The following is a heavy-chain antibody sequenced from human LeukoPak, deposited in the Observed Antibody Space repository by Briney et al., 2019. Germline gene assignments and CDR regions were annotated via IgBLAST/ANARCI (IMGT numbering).Heavy chain of an antibody. CDR1: GFTFTSYA. J-gene: IGHJ4*02. Sequence: PGGSLRLSCAASGFTFTSYAMSWARHAPGKGLEWVSTSSSGGGAYYADSVKGRFTISRGNSKNSLYLQMNSLRAEDTAVYYCAKDSVGVAGPDYWGQGALVTVSS. CDR3: AKDSVGVAGPDY. CDR2: SSSGGGA. V-gene: IGHV3-23*01. D-gene: IGHD6-19*01.